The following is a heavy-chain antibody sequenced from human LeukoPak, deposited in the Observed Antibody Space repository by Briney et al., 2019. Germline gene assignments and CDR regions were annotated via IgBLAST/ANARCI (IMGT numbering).Heavy chain of an antibody. CDR3: ARGSYPFVITVTTYYFDY. V-gene: IGHV1-46*01. CDR2: INPSGGST. J-gene: IGHJ4*02. Sequence: ASVKVSCKASGYTFTSYYMHWVRQAPGQGLEWMGIINPSGGSTSYAQKFQGRVTITADESTSTAYMELSSLRSEDTAVYYCARGSYPFVITVTTYYFDYWGQGTLVTVSS. D-gene: IGHD4-17*01. CDR1: GYTFTSYY.